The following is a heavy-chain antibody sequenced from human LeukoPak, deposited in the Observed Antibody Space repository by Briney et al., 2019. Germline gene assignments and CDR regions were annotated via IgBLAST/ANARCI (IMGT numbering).Heavy chain of an antibody. CDR2: ISAYNGNT. Sequence: ASVKVSCKASGYTFTSYGISWVRQAPGQGLEWMGRISAYNGNTNYAQKLQGRVTMTTDTSTSTAYMELRSLRSDDTAVYYCARLNYYDSSGRAGWFDPWGQGTLVTVSS. CDR1: GYTFTSYG. CDR3: ARLNYYDSSGRAGWFDP. V-gene: IGHV1-18*01. J-gene: IGHJ5*02. D-gene: IGHD3-22*01.